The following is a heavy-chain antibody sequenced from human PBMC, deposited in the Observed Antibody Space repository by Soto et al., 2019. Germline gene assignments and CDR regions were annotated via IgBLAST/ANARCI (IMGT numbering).Heavy chain of an antibody. CDR2: ISGNGGNT. CDR1: GFTFSHHT. Sequence: GSRLSCSGSGFTFSHHTLYWVRQAPGKGLRYVSTISGNGGNTHYAASVRGRFTISRDNSKNTVFLQMCGLGVADSAVYYCVKVSGYCTGGSCFSYFDYWGQGALVTVSS. J-gene: IGHJ4*02. D-gene: IGHD2-15*01. V-gene: IGHV3-64D*06. CDR3: VKVSGYCTGGSCFSYFDY.